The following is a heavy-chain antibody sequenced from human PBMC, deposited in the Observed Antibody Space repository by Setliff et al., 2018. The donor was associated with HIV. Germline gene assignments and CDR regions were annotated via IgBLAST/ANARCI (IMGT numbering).Heavy chain of an antibody. CDR3: ARVWFGETIFDY. J-gene: IGHJ4*02. CDR2: IIPIAKSP. Sequence: SVKVSCKASGGTFNTYGMNWVRQAPGQGPEWMGGIIPIAKSPNYAQKFQGRVTITRDTSASTAYMELSSLRSEDTAVYYCARVWFGETIFDYWGQGTLVTVSS. CDR1: GGTFNTYG. D-gene: IGHD3-10*01. V-gene: IGHV1-69*10.